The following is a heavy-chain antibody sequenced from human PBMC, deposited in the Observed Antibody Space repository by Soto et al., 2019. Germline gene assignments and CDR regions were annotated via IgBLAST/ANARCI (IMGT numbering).Heavy chain of an antibody. J-gene: IGHJ4*02. Sequence: SETLSLTFTVSGGSISSYFYIWVRQPPGKGLEWILSVYYTGTTDYNPSLKSRVTISVDTSKTQFSLNLRSVTAADTAVYYCARDLAAATRASDXWGRGTLLTVSX. CDR2: VYYTGTT. D-gene: IGHD6-13*01. V-gene: IGHV4-59*01. CDR1: GGSISSYF. CDR3: ARDLAAATRASDX.